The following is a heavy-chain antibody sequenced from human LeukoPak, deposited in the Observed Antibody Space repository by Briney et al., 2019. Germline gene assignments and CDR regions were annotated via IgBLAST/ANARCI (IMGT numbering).Heavy chain of an antibody. CDR2: IYYSGST. CDR1: GGSISSGGYY. CDR3: ARGVGYYGSGVFDP. Sequence: SETLSLTCTVSGGSISSGGYYWSWIRQHPGKGLEWIGYIYYSGSTYYNPSLKSRVTISVDTSKNQFSLKLSSVTAADTAVYYCARGVGYYGSGVFDPWGQGTLVTVSS. V-gene: IGHV4-31*03. D-gene: IGHD3-10*01. J-gene: IGHJ5*02.